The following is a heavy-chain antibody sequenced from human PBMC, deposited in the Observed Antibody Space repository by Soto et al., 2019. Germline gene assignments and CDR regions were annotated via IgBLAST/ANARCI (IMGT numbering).Heavy chain of an antibody. CDR2: IYPGDSDT. D-gene: IGHD6-13*01. CDR3: ARLAAAGTGYYYGMDV. J-gene: IGHJ6*02. CDR1: GYSFSSHG. V-gene: IGHV5-51*01. Sequence: GESLKISCKASGYSFSSHGIGWVRQMPGKGLEWMGIIYPGDSDTRYSPSFQGQVTISADKSISTAYLQWSSLEASDTAMYYCARLAAAGTGYYYGMDVWGQGTTVTVSS.